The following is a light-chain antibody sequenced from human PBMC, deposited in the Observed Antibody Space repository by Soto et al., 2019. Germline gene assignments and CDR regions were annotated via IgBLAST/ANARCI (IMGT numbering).Light chain of an antibody. Sequence: EIVLTQSPVTRSLSPGERATLSCMAIQRVSNNYLAWYQQKPGQAPRLLIYGASNRATGIPDRSSGSGSGTDFTLTISRLEPEDFAVYYCQQYGSSGTFGQGTKVDIK. CDR2: GAS. V-gene: IGKV3-20*01. CDR1: QRVSNNY. CDR3: QQYGSSGT. J-gene: IGKJ1*01.